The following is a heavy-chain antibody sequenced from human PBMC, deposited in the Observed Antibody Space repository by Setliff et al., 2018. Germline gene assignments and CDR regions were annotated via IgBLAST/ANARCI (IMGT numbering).Heavy chain of an antibody. V-gene: IGHV4-59*01. D-gene: IGHD5-18*01. Sequence: PSETLSLTCTVSGGSISPYFWSWIRQPPGKGLEWIGYIYHNGNTNFNPSLKTRLTMSVDTSKNQFALNLRSVTAADTAVYYCVRDRTAYSYGLDVWGPGTTVT. J-gene: IGHJ6*02. CDR1: GGSISPYF. CDR2: IYHNGNT. CDR3: VRDRTAYSYGLDV.